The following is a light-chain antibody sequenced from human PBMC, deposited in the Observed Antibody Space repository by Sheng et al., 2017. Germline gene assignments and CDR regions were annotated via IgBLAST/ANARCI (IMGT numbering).Light chain of an antibody. CDR1: QSIINY. CDR2: ESS. J-gene: IGKJ5*01. Sequence: DIQVTQSPSSLSASVGDRVTITCRTSQSIINYLAWFQQKPGKAPKPLIYESSHLESGVPSRFSGSGSGTDFNFTISSLQPVDFATYYCQQYLSYPITFGQGTRLEIK. V-gene: IGKV1-16*01. CDR3: QQYLSYPIT.